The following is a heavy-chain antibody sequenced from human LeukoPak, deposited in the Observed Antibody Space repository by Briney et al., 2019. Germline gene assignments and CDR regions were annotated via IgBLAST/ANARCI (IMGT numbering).Heavy chain of an antibody. Sequence: PGGSLRLSCAASGFTFNSYEMNWVRQAPGKGLEWVSYISSSGSIIYYADSVKGRFTISRDNAKNSLYLQMNSLRAEDTALYYCARCGGSCFLTAWGQGTLVTVSS. CDR1: GFTFNSYE. CDR2: ISSSGSII. CDR3: ARCGGSCFLTA. J-gene: IGHJ4*01. D-gene: IGHD2-15*01. V-gene: IGHV3-48*03.